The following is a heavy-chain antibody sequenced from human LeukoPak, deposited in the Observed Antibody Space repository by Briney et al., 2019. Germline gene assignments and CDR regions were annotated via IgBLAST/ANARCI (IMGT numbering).Heavy chain of an antibody. CDR2: IYYSGSN. CDR3: AREQTGITGDAFDI. V-gene: IGHV4-59*01. Sequence: SETLSLTCTVSGGSISYDYWSWIRQPPGKGLEWIGFIYYSGSNNYNPSLKSRVTISVDTSKNQFSLKLSSVTAADTAVYYCAREQTGITGDAFDIWGQGTMVTVSS. J-gene: IGHJ3*02. CDR1: GGSISYDY. D-gene: IGHD7-27*01.